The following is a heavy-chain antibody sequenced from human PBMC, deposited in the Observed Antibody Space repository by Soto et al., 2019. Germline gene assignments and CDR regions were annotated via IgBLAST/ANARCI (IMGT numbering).Heavy chain of an antibody. CDR2: IYYSGST. D-gene: IGHD1-1*01. Sequence: SETLSLTCTVSGGSISSYYWSWIRQPPGKGLEWIGYIYYSGSTNYNPSLKSRVTISVDTSKNQFSLKLSSVTAADTAVYYCARYGATTPNYYYYRMDVRGQGTTVTVSS. J-gene: IGHJ6*02. CDR3: ARYGATTPNYYYYRMDV. CDR1: GGSISSYY. V-gene: IGHV4-59*01.